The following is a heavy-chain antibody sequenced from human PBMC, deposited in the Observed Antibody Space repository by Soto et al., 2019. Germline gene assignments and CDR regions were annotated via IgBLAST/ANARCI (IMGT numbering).Heavy chain of an antibody. V-gene: IGHV1-3*01. CDR3: ARAVARGVRTIYYFYGMDV. CDR2: INPGNGNT. J-gene: IGHJ6*02. D-gene: IGHD3-10*01. Sequence: ASVKVSCKASGYTFSNFAMHWVRQAPGQSLEWMGWINPGNGNTKYSQTFQGRVTITRDTSASTAYMELSSLRSEDTAVYYCARAVARGVRTIYYFYGMDVWGQGTTVTVSS. CDR1: GYTFSNFA.